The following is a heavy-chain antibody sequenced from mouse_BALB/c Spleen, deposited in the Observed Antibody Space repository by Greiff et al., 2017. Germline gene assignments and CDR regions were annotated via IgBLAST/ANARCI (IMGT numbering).Heavy chain of an antibody. D-gene: IGHD1-1*01. CDR2: ISNLAYSI. CDR1: GFTFSDYG. Sequence: EVQLVESGGGLVQPGGSRKLSCAASGFTFSDYGMAWVRQAPGKGPEWVAFISNLAYSIYYADTVTGRFTISRENAKNTLYLEMSSLRSEDTAMYYCAREGTTVVATFDYWGQGTTLTVSS. J-gene: IGHJ2*01. CDR3: AREGTTVVATFDY. V-gene: IGHV5-15*02.